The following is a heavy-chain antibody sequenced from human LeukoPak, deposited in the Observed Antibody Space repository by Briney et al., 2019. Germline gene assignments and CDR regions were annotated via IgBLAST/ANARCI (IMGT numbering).Heavy chain of an antibody. CDR3: ARHGVGRGGDFDY. CDR2: IYYSGST. V-gene: IGHV4-59*08. CDR1: GEPFSGYY. J-gene: IGHJ4*02. Sequence: SETLSLTCAVSGEPFSGYYWSWIRQPPGKGLEWIGYIYYSGSTNYNPSLKSRVTISVDTSKNQFSLKLSSVTAADTAVYYCARHGVGRGGDFDYWGQGTLVTVSS. D-gene: IGHD3-10*01.